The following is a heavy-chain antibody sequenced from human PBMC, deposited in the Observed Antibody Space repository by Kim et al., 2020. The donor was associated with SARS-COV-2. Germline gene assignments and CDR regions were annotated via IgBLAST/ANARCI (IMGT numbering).Heavy chain of an antibody. J-gene: IGHJ5*02. CDR3: AKDPFVDYGDPGWFDP. V-gene: IGHV3-23*01. CDR2: ISGSGGST. CDR1: GFTFSSYA. D-gene: IGHD4-17*01. Sequence: GGSLRLSCAASGFTFSSYAMSWVRQAPGKGLEWVSAISGSGGSTYYADSVKGRFTISRDNSKNTLYLQMNSLRAEDTAVYYCAKDPFVDYGDPGWFDPWGQGTLVTVSS.